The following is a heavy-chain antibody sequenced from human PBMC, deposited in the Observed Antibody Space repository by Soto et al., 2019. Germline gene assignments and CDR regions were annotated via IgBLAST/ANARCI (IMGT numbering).Heavy chain of an antibody. J-gene: IGHJ6*02. CDR3: ARGSGTGGMDV. CDR1: GGSFSGYY. Sequence: SETLSLTCAVYGGSFSGYYWSWIRQPPGKGLEWIGEINHSGSTNYNPSLKSRVTISVDTSKNQFSLKLSSVTAADTAVYYCARGSGTGGMDVWGQGTTVTVSS. CDR2: INHSGST. D-gene: IGHD2-8*02. V-gene: IGHV4-34*01.